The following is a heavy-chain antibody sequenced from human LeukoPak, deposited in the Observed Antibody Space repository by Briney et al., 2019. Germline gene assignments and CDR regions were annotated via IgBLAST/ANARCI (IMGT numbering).Heavy chain of an antibody. J-gene: IGHJ4*02. CDR2: IYYSGRT. CDR1: GGSISSSSYY. Sequence: SETLSLTCTVSGGSISSSSYYWGWLRRPPGKGLEWIGSIYYSGRTYYNPSLKSRVTISVDTSKNQFSLKLSCVSAADTAVYYCARRLARPGYFDYWGQGTLVTVSS. V-gene: IGHV4-39*01. CDR3: ARRLARPGYFDY. D-gene: IGHD3-9*01.